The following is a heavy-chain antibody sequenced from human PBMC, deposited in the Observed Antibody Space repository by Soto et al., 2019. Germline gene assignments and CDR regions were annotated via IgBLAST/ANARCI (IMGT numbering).Heavy chain of an antibody. V-gene: IGHV3-9*01. Sequence: EVQLVESGGGLVQPGRSLRLSCAASGFIFDDYAMHWVRQAPGKGLEWVSGISWKSGSIGYADSVKGRFTISRDNAKKSLYLQMNSLRPEDTALYFCAKGVVLMDGAFDIWGQGTMVTVSS. CDR1: GFIFDDYA. J-gene: IGHJ3*02. CDR3: AKGVVLMDGAFDI. D-gene: IGHD2-8*01. CDR2: ISWKSGSI.